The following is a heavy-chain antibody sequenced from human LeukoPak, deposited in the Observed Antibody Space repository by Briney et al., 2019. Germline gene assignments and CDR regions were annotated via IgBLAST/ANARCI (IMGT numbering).Heavy chain of an antibody. D-gene: IGHD6-6*01. J-gene: IGHJ6*02. CDR3: ARVSPLADGMDV. V-gene: IGHV6-1*01. Sequence: SQTLSLTCAISGDGVSSNSASWTWIGQSPSRGLEWLGRTYYRSKWYNDYALSVKSRIIINPDTSENQFSLQLNSVTPEDTAVYYCARVSPLADGMDVWGQGTTVTVSS. CDR2: TYYRSKWYN. CDR1: GDGVSSNSAS.